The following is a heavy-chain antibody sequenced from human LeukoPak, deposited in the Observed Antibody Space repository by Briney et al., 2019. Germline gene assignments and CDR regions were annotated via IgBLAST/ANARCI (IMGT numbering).Heavy chain of an antibody. CDR2: IRYDGSNK. V-gene: IGHV3-30*02. CDR1: GFTFSSYG. Sequence: GGSLRLSCAASGFTFSSYGMHWVRQAPGKGLEWVAFIRYDGSNKYYADSVKGRFTISRDNSKNTLYLQMNSLRAEDTAVYYCAVPYYYDSSGYHDAFDIWGQGTMVTVSS. D-gene: IGHD3-22*01. CDR3: AVPYYYDSSGYHDAFDI. J-gene: IGHJ3*02.